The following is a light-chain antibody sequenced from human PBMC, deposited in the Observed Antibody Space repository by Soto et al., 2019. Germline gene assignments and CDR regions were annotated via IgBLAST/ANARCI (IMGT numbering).Light chain of an antibody. CDR1: SSDVGGYNY. V-gene: IGLV2-14*01. CDR3: NSYTSSSTYV. Sequence: QSALTQPASVSGSPGQSITISCTGTSSDVGGYNYVSWFQQHPGKAPKLMIYDVRNRPSGISNRFSGSKSGNTASLTISGXQAEDEADXYCNSYTSSSTYVFGTGTKLTVL. CDR2: DVR. J-gene: IGLJ1*01.